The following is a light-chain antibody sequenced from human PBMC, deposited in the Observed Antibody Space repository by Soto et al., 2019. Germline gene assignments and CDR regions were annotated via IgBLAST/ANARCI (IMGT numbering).Light chain of an antibody. V-gene: IGKV3-20*01. CDR3: QHYGTSAL. CDR1: QSVSDSY. Sequence: EIVLTQSSGTLSLSPGEKATLSCRASQSVSDSYLAWYQKKPGQAPRLLIYASSRATGIPDRFSGSGSGTDFTLTISRLEPEDFAVYYCQHYGTSALFGPGTKVDIK. CDR2: AS. J-gene: IGKJ3*01.